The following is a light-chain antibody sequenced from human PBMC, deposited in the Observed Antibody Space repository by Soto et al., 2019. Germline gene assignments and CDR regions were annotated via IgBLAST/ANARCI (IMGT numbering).Light chain of an antibody. J-gene: IGLJ2*01. V-gene: IGLV2-14*01. CDR2: DVS. CDR1: SSDVGGYNY. CDR3: SSYTTISPHVV. Sequence: SVLTQPASVSGSPGQSITISCTGTSSDVGGYNYVSWYQQHPGKAPKLMIYDVSNRPSGVSNRFSGSKSGNTASLTISGLQAEDETDYYCSSYTTISPHVVFGGGTKLTVL.